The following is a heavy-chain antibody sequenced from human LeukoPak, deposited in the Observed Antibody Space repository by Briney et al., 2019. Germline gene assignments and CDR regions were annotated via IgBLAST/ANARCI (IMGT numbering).Heavy chain of an antibody. CDR1: GFTFSSYA. CDR3: VNIYGYSYGSN. V-gene: IGHV3-64D*06. Sequence: GGSLRLSCSASGFTFSSYAMHWVRQAPGKGLEYVSAISSNGGSTYYADSVKGRFTISRDNSKNTLYLQMSSLRAEDTVVYYCVNIYGYSYGSNWGQGTLVTVSS. CDR2: ISSNGGST. J-gene: IGHJ4*02. D-gene: IGHD5-18*01.